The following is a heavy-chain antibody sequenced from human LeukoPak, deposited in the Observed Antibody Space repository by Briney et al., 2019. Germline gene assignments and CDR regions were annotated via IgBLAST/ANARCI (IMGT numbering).Heavy chain of an antibody. Sequence: GGSLRLSCVDSGFTFSNYWMHWVRQAPGKGLAWVSRINSGGSNTTYADSVKGRFTISRDNAKNMLYLQMNSLTAEDTAVYYCVRDRWGNYGDYAAFDLWGQGTMVTVSS. J-gene: IGHJ3*01. CDR3: VRDRWGNYGDYAAFDL. CDR2: INSGGSNT. D-gene: IGHD4-17*01. V-gene: IGHV3-74*01. CDR1: GFTFSNYW.